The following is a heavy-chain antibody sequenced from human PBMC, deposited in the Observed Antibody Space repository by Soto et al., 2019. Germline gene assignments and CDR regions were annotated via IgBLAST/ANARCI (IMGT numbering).Heavy chain of an antibody. Sequence: GGSLRLSCAASGFTVSSNYMSWVRQAPGKGLEWVSVIYSGGSTYYADSVKGRFTISRDNSKNTLYLQMNSLRAEDTAVYYCARGVEGDSYYYYYYMDVWGKGTTVTFSS. D-gene: IGHD2-21*02. CDR2: IYSGGST. CDR3: ARGVEGDSYYYYYYMDV. J-gene: IGHJ6*03. V-gene: IGHV3-66*01. CDR1: GFTVSSNY.